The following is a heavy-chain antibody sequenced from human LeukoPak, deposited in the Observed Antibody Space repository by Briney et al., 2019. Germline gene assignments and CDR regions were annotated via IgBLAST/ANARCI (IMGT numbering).Heavy chain of an antibody. Sequence: GGSLRLSCAASGFTFSNYGMHWVRQAPGKGLEWVAFIQYDGTNKYCADSVKGRFTISRDNSKNTLYLQMNSLRAEDTAVYYCARDRRSGMDVWGQGTTVTVSS. V-gene: IGHV3-30*02. CDR2: IQYDGTNK. D-gene: IGHD6-6*01. J-gene: IGHJ6*02. CDR1: GFTFSNYG. CDR3: ARDRRSGMDV.